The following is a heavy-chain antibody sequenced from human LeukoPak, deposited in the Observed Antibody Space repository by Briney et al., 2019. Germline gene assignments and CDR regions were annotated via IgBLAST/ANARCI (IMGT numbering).Heavy chain of an antibody. CDR2: IYTSGST. CDR3: ARVGYSSGWYEKYYFDY. CDR1: GGSISSGSYY. J-gene: IGHJ4*02. D-gene: IGHD6-19*01. V-gene: IGHV4-61*02. Sequence: SETLSLTCTVSGGSISSGSYYWSWIRQPAGKGLEWIGRIYTSGSTNYNPSLKSRVTISVDKSKNQFSLKLSSVTAADTAVYYCARVGYSSGWYEKYYFDYWGQGTLVTVSS.